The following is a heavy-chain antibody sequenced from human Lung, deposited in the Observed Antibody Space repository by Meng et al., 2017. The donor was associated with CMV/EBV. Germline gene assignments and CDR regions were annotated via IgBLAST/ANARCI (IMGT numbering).Heavy chain of an antibody. CDR2: IKSKSDAGTT. V-gene: IGHV3-15*01. D-gene: IGHD2-2*01. Sequence: GESXKISCAASGLPFIESWMTWVRQAPGKGLEWAGRIKSKSDAGTTDYAAPVNSRFTISRDDSKNTLYLQMNSLKTEDTAVYYCTTWGIVKTPAAVTSSQERRYFDYWGQGTXVTVYS. CDR3: TTWGIVKTPAAVTSSQERRYFDY. CDR1: GLPFIESW. J-gene: IGHJ4*02.